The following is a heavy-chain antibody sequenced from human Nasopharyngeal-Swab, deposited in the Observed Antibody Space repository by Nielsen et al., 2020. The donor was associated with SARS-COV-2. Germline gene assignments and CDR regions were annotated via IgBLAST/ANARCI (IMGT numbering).Heavy chain of an antibody. Sequence: GGPLRLSCKGSGYSFTSYWIGWVRQMPGKGLDWMGIIYPVDSDTRYSPSFQGQVTISADKSISTAYLQWSSLKASDTAMYYCARRRYYDSSGYYHKSAFDIWGQGTMVTVSS. CDR2: IYPVDSDT. D-gene: IGHD3-22*01. CDR1: GYSFTSYW. CDR3: ARRRYYDSSGYYHKSAFDI. V-gene: IGHV5-51*01. J-gene: IGHJ3*02.